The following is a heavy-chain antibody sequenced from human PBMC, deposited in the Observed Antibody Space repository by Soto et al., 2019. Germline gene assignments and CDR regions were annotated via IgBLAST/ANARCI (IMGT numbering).Heavy chain of an antibody. D-gene: IGHD2-15*01. Sequence: SETMPLPCAVYGGSFRGYYWRWIRQPPGKGLEWIGEINHSGSTNYNPSLKSRVTISVDTSKNQFSLKLSSVTAADTAVYYCAGGSGGSYNWFDPWGQGTLVTVSS. V-gene: IGHV4-34*01. CDR1: GGSFRGYY. J-gene: IGHJ5*02. CDR2: INHSGST. CDR3: AGGSGGSYNWFDP.